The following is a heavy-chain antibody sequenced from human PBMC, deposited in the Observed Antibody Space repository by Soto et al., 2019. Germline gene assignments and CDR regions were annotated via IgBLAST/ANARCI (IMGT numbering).Heavy chain of an antibody. D-gene: IGHD5-18*01. CDR1: GYTFTGYY. J-gene: IGHJ6*02. Sequence: ASVKVSCKASGYTFTGYYIHWVRQAPGQGLEWMGWINPNSGGTNYAQKFQGRVTMTRDTSISTAYMELSRLRSDDTAVYYCARVPFMYSYVHYGMDVWGQGTTVTVSS. CDR3: ARVPFMYSYVHYGMDV. CDR2: INPNSGGT. V-gene: IGHV1-2*02.